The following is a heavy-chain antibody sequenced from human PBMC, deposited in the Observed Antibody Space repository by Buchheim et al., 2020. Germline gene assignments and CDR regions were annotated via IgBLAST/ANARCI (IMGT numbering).Heavy chain of an antibody. J-gene: IGHJ5*02. CDR1: GFTFSDHY. D-gene: IGHD3-9*01. Sequence: QVQLVESGGGLVKPGGSLRLSCAASGFTFSDHYMSWIRQAQGKGLEWISYFGTSSSFTKYPDSVKGRFIISRDNAQTSLYLQMNSLRAEDTAVYYCVRVGHYDILTGYPGWFDPWGQGTL. CDR2: FGTSSSFT. V-gene: IGHV3-11*06. CDR3: VRVGHYDILTGYPGWFDP.